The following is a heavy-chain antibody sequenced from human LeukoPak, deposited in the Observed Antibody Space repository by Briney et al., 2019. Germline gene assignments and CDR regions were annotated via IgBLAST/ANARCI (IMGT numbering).Heavy chain of an antibody. Sequence: GGSLRLSCAASGFTFSSYWMHRVREAPGKGLVWDSRITNDGSSTTYADSVKGRFTVSRDNAKNTLYLQMNSLRAEDTAVYYCAREPGDRYTLDYWGQGTLVTVSS. CDR1: GFTFSSYW. CDR3: AREPGDRYTLDY. CDR2: ITNDGSST. V-gene: IGHV3-74*01. D-gene: IGHD3-16*02. J-gene: IGHJ4*02.